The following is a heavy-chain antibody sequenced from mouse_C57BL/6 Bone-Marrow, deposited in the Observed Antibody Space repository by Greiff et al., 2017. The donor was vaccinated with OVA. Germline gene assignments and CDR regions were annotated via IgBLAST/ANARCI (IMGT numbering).Heavy chain of an antibody. Sequence: VKLQQSGAELVRPGASVKLSCTASGFNIKDDYMHWVKQRPEQGLEWIGWLDPETGDTEYASKFQGKATLTADTSSNTAYLQLSSLTSEDTAVYYCTSVVGDYWGQGTTLTVSS. CDR1: GFNIKDDY. CDR2: LDPETGDT. CDR3: TSVVGDY. D-gene: IGHD1-1*01. V-gene: IGHV14-4*01. J-gene: IGHJ2*01.